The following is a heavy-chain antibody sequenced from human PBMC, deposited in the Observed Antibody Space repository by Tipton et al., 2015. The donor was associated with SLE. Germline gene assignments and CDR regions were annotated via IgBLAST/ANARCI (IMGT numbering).Heavy chain of an antibody. Sequence: QVQLVQSGSELKKPGASVKVSCKASGYTFTSYGISWVRQAPGQGLEWMGGIIPIFGTANYAQKFQGRVTITADESTSTAYMELSSLRSEDTAVYYCARAGEIRLDYWGQGTLVTVSS. V-gene: IGHV1-69*01. J-gene: IGHJ4*02. D-gene: IGHD3-10*01. CDR1: GYTFTSYG. CDR3: ARAGEIRLDY. CDR2: IIPIFGTA.